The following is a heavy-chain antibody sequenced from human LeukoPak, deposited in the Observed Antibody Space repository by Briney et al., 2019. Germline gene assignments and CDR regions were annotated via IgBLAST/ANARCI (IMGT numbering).Heavy chain of an antibody. V-gene: IGHV4-34*01. D-gene: IGHD6-13*01. CDR2: INHSGST. J-gene: IGHJ4*02. CDR1: GGSINSYY. CDR3: ARRTNIAAAGKSLDY. Sequence: PSETLSLTCSVSGGSINSYYWSWIRQPPGKGLEWIGEINHSGSTNYNPSLKSRVTISVDTSKNQFSLKLSSVTAADTAVYYCARRTNIAAAGKSLDYWGQGTLVTVSS.